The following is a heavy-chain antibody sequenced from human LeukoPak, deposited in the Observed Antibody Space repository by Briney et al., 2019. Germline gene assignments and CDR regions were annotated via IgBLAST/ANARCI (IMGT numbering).Heavy chain of an antibody. J-gene: IGHJ3*02. D-gene: IGHD6-13*01. V-gene: IGHV3-11*01. CDR3: ARTLRSTSWYKVDAFDI. Sequence: GGSLRLSCAASRFTFSDYYMNWIRQAPGKGLEWVSYISSSGNTIYYADSVKGRFTISRDNAKNSLYLQMNSLRAEDTAVYYCARTLRSTSWYKVDAFDIWGQGTMVTVSS. CDR2: ISSSGNTI. CDR1: RFTFSDYY.